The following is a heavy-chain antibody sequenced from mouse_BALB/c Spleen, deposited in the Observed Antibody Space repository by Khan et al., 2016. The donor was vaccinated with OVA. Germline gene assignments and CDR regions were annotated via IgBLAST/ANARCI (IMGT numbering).Heavy chain of an antibody. CDR1: GYTFTSHT. D-gene: IGHD2-14*01. J-gene: IGHJ4*01. V-gene: IGHV1-4*01. CDR3: ARRTTGYTMDY. Sequence: QIQLVQSGAELARPGASVKMSCKASGYTFTSHTMYWIMQSPGQGLEWIGYINPRSGYSNYNQKFNDKATLTADKSSSTAYMQLSSLTSEDSAVYYCARRTTGYTMDYWGQGTSVTVSS. CDR2: INPRSGYS.